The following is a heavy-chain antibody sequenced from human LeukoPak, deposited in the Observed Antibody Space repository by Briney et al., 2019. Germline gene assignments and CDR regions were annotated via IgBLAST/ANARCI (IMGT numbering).Heavy chain of an antibody. J-gene: IGHJ4*02. CDR1: GYTFTSHG. D-gene: IGHD5-18*01. CDR2: VNTYNGNT. CDR3: ARDVDTATDQINDY. V-gene: IGHV1-18*04. Sequence: ASVNVSCKASGYTFTSHGIRWVRQPPGQGLEWMGWVNTYNGNTNYVPKYQGRVTMTTDTSTSTAYMELRSLRSDDTAVYYCARDVDTATDQINDYWGQGTLVTVSS.